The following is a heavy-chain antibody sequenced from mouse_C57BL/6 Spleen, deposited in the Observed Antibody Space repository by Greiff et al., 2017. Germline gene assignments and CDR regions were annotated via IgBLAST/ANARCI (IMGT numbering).Heavy chain of an antibody. D-gene: IGHD1-1*01. CDR2: INPSSGYT. CDR3: ARYPFTTGYCDV. CDR1: GYTFTSYT. Sequence: QVQLQQSGAELARPGASVKMSCKASGYTFTSYTMHWVKQRPGQGLEWIGYINPSSGYTKYNQKFKDKATLTADKSSSTAYMQLSSLTSEDSAVYYGARYPFTTGYCDVWGTGTTVTVSS. V-gene: IGHV1-4*01. J-gene: IGHJ1*03.